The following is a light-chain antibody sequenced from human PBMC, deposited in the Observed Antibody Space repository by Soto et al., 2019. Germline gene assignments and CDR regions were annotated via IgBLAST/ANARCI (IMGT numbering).Light chain of an antibody. Sequence: NFMLTQPHSVSESPGKTVTISCTRSSGSIGSNSVQWYRQRPGSAPTILIYEDDQRPSGVPNRFAGSIDRSSNSASPTISGLQTEDEADYYCQSYDTITVVFGGGTKLTVL. CDR3: QSYDTITVV. CDR1: SGSIGSNS. V-gene: IGLV6-57*04. J-gene: IGLJ2*01. CDR2: EDD.